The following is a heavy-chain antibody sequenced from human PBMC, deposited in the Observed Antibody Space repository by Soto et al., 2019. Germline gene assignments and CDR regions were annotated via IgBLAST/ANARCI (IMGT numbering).Heavy chain of an antibody. CDR2: IYYSGST. D-gene: IGHD6-13*01. CDR3: ARDRKEYSSSWYARWYYFDY. J-gene: IGHJ4*02. V-gene: IGHV4-59*01. CDR1: GGSISSYY. Sequence: SETLSLTCTVSGGSISSYYWSWIRQPPGKGLEWIGYIYYSGSTNYNPSLKSRVTISVDTSKNQFSLKLSSVTAADTAVYYCARDRKEYSSSWYARWYYFDYWGQGTLVTVSS.